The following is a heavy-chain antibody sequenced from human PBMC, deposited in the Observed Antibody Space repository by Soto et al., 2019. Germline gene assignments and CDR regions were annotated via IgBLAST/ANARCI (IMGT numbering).Heavy chain of an antibody. V-gene: IGHV3-23*01. Sequence: GGSLRLSCAASGFTFSSYAMSWVRQAPGKGLEWVSATSGSGGSTYYADSVKGRFTISRDNSKNTLYLQMNSLRAEDTAVYYCSRKRLRPFDYWGQGTLVTVSS. J-gene: IGHJ4*02. CDR2: TSGSGGST. D-gene: IGHD5-12*01. CDR3: SRKRLRPFDY. CDR1: GFTFSSYA.